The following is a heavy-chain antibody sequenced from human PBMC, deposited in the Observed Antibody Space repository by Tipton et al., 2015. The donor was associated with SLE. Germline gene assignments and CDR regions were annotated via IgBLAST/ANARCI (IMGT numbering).Heavy chain of an antibody. CDR2: ISYDATSK. V-gene: IGHV3-30*04. CDR3: ARGTPATFDS. J-gene: IGHJ4*02. Sequence: SLRLSCEASGFKFSSYPMHWVRQAPGKGLDWVALISYDATSKYYADSVKGRFTISRDNTNNTLSLQMDSLRVDDTAVYYCARGTPATFDSWGQGTLVTVSS. D-gene: IGHD1-1*01. CDR1: GFKFSSYP.